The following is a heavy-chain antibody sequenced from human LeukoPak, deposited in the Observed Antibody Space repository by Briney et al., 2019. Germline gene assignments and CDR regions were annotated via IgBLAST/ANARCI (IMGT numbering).Heavy chain of an antibody. CDR2: ISSSSSYI. CDR3: ARDPQRWELLYRDAFDI. CDR1: GFTFSSYS. Sequence: GGSLRLSCAASGFTFSSYSMNWVRQALGKGLEWVSSISSSSSYIYYADSVKGRFTISRDNAKNSLYLQMNSLRAEDTAVYYCARDPQRWELLYRDAFDIWGQGTMVTVSS. J-gene: IGHJ3*02. D-gene: IGHD1-26*01. V-gene: IGHV3-21*01.